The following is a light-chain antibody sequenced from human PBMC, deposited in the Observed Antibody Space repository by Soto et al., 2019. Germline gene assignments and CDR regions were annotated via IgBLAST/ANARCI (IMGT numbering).Light chain of an antibody. V-gene: IGKV3-20*01. CDR1: QSVGKNY. J-gene: IGKJ1*01. Sequence: EIVLTQSPGTLSLSPGERATLSCRASQSVGKNYLAWYQQKPGQAPRFLIYGASSRATGIPDRFSGSGSGTDFTLTISRMEPEDFEVYYCQQYADYPRTFGQGTKVEIK. CDR2: GAS. CDR3: QQYADYPRT.